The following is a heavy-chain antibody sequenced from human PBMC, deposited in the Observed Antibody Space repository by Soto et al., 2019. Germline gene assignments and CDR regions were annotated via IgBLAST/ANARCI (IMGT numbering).Heavy chain of an antibody. CDR2: IDPSDSYT. V-gene: IGHV5-10-1*01. CDR3: ARGIAAAGTHYYYGMDV. CDR1: GYSFTSYW. Sequence: GESLKISCKVSGYSFTSYWISWVRQMPGKGLEWMGRIDPSDSYTNYSPSFQGHVTISADKSISTAYLQWSSLKASDTAMYYCARGIAAAGTHYYYGMDVWGQGTTVTVSS. D-gene: IGHD6-13*01. J-gene: IGHJ6*02.